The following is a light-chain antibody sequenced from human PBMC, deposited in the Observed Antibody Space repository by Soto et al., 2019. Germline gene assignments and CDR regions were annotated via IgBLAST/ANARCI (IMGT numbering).Light chain of an antibody. CDR2: GAS. CDR1: QSVSSSY. J-gene: IGKJ3*01. Sequence: EIALTQSPGTLSLSPGEEATLSGRAFQSVSSSYLAWYQQKPGQAPRLLIYGASSRATGIPDRFSGSGSGTDFTLTISRLEPEGFAVYYCQQYGSSPPVTFGPGTKVDIK. V-gene: IGKV3-20*01. CDR3: QQYGSSPPVT.